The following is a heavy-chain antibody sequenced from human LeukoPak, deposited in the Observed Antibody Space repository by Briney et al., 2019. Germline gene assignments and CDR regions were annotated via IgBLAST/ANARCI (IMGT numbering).Heavy chain of an antibody. Sequence: GESLKVSCKGSGYSFTSYWIGWVRQMPGKGLEWMGIIYPGDSDTRYSPSFQGQVTISADKSISTAYLQWSSLKASDTATYYCARYLSDYDFWSGYYHLYYFDYWGQGTLVTVSS. CDR2: IYPGDSDT. CDR3: ARYLSDYDFWSGYYHLYYFDY. D-gene: IGHD3-3*01. CDR1: GYSFTSYW. V-gene: IGHV5-51*01. J-gene: IGHJ4*02.